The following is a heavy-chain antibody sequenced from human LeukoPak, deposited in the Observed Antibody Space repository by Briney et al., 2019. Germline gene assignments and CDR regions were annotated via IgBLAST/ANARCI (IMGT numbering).Heavy chain of an antibody. Sequence: GASVKVSCKASGYTFTGYYIHWVRQAPGQGLEWMGRINPNSGGTNYAQKFQGWVTMTRDTSISTAYMELSRLRSDDTAVYYCARDGWSSSSALDYWGQGTLVTVSS. D-gene: IGHD6-6*01. V-gene: IGHV1-2*04. CDR2: INPNSGGT. J-gene: IGHJ4*02. CDR1: GYTFTGYY. CDR3: ARDGWSSSSALDY.